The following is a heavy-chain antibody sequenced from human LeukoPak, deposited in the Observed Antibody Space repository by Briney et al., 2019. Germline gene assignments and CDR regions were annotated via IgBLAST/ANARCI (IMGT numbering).Heavy chain of an antibody. CDR2: IYYSGST. CDR3: ARPNWHDARLGAYNI. V-gene: IGHV4-59*12. Sequence: GSLRLSCAASGFTFSSYWMSWVRQSPGKGLEWIGSIYYSGSTFYNPSLKSRVTISVDTSKNQFTLNLNSVTAADTAVYYCARPNWHDARLGAYNIWGQGTMVTVSS. J-gene: IGHJ3*02. CDR1: GFTFSSYW. D-gene: IGHD1-1*01.